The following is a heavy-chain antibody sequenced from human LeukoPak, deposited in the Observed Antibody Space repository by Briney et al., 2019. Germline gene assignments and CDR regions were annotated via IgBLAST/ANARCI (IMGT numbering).Heavy chain of an antibody. Sequence: GGSLRLSCAASGFTFDDYAMHWVRQAPGKGLEWVSGISWNSGSIGYADSVKGRFTISRDNAKNSLYLQMNSLRAEDTALYYCAKGNDILTGYLNAFDIWGQGTMATVSS. CDR1: GFTFDDYA. V-gene: IGHV3-9*01. J-gene: IGHJ3*02. CDR3: AKGNDILTGYLNAFDI. D-gene: IGHD3-9*01. CDR2: ISWNSGSI.